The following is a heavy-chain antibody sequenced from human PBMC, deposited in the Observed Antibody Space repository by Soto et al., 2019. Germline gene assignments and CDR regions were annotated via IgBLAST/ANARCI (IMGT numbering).Heavy chain of an antibody. Sequence: QVQLVQSGAEVKKPGSSVKVSCKASGGTFSSYAISWVRQAPGQGLEWMGGIIPIFGTANYAQKFQGRVTIIADESTSTAYMVLSSLRAEDTAVFYCASNNNVLTWSYYYGMDVWGQGTKVTVSS. V-gene: IGHV1-69*12. CDR1: GGTFSSYA. D-gene: IGHD3-9*01. J-gene: IGHJ6*02. CDR3: ASNNNVLTWSYYYGMDV. CDR2: IIPIFGTA.